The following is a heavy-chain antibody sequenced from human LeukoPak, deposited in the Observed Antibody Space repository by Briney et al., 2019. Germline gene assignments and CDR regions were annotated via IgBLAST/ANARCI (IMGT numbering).Heavy chain of an antibody. CDR3: ASTTYDYDTSGHYFLDY. CDR2: IYTSGTT. V-gene: IGHV4-4*07. D-gene: IGHD3-22*01. J-gene: IGHJ4*02. Sequence: PSETLSLTCTVSGGSINSYYWSWIRQPAGKGLEWIGRIYTSGTTNYNPSLKSRVTMSVDTSKSYFSLQLRSVTAADTAVYYCASTTYDYDTSGHYFLDYWGQGSLVTVSP. CDR1: GGSINSYY.